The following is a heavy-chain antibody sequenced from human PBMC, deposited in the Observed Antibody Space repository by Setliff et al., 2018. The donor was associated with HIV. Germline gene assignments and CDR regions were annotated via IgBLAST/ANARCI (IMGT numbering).Heavy chain of an antibody. V-gene: IGHV4-39*01. CDR1: DDSIDSSSYY. CDR3: ARGFAFGGVIVIPYYFDY. CDR2: IYNSGGT. D-gene: IGHD3-16*02. Sequence: SETLSLTCTVSDDSIDSSSYYWGWIRQPPGKGLEWIGSIYNSGGTYYNPSLHGRVTISVDTSKNQFSLRLNSVTAADTAVYYCARGFAFGGVIVIPYYFDYWGQGTLVTVSS. J-gene: IGHJ4*02.